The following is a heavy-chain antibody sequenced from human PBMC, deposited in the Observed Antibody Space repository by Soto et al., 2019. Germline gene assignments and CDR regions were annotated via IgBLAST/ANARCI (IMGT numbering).Heavy chain of an antibody. CDR3: ARVLRTPRRNYGVNDY. Sequence: SETLYLTCTVSGGSISSYYWSWIRQPPGKGLEWIGYIYYSGSTNYNPSLKSRVTISVDTSKNQFPLKLSSVTAADTAEYYCARVLRTPRRNYGVNDYWGQGTLVTVSS. J-gene: IGHJ4*02. CDR1: GGSISSYY. CDR2: IYYSGST. V-gene: IGHV4-59*01. D-gene: IGHD4-17*01.